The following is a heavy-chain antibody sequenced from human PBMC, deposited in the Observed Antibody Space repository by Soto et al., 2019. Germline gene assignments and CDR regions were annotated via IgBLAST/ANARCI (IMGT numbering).Heavy chain of an antibody. V-gene: IGHV3-73*01. Sequence: GGSLRLSCAASGFALSDSAIHWVRQASGKGLEWVGRIRSKVNSYATIYAESVKGRFTISRDDSMSTIYLQMNSLKVEDTAVYYCTRRRDWTAMDPLDYWGQGTLVTVS. CDR1: GFALSDSA. D-gene: IGHD5-18*01. CDR2: IRSKVNSYAT. J-gene: IGHJ4*02. CDR3: TRRRDWTAMDPLDY.